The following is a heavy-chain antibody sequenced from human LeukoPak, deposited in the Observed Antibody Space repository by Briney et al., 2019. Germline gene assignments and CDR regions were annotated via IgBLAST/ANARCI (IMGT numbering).Heavy chain of an antibody. J-gene: IGHJ4*02. Sequence: SETLSLTCTVSGYSISSGYYWGWIRQPPGKGLEWIGYIYYSGSTNYNPSLKSRVTISVDTSKNQFSLKLSSVTAADTAVYYCARHLRADWFDYWGQGTLVTVSS. V-gene: IGHV4-38-2*02. CDR2: IYYSGST. D-gene: IGHD3-9*01. CDR3: ARHLRADWFDY. CDR1: GYSISSGYY.